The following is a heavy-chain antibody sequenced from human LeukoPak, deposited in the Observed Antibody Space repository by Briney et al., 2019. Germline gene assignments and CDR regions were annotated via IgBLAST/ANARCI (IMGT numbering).Heavy chain of an antibody. CDR3: ARGLRGALDI. J-gene: IGHJ3*02. V-gene: IGHV4-34*01. Sequence: SETLSLTCAVYGGSFSGYYWSWIRQPPGKGLEWIGEINHSGSTNYNPSLKSRVTISVDTSKNQFSLKLSSVTAADTAVYYCARGLRGALDIWGQGTMVTVSS. CDR1: GGSFSGYY. D-gene: IGHD5-12*01. CDR2: INHSGST.